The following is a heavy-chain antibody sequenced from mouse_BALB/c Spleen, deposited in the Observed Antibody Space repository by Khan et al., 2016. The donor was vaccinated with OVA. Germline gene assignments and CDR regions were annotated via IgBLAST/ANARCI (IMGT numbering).Heavy chain of an antibody. CDR1: GYAFSSSW. Sequence: QVQLQQSGPELVKPGASVKFSCKASGYAFSSSWMNWVKQRPGQGLEWIGRIYPGDGATNYTGKFKGKATMTADKSSSTAYMQLSSLTSVDSAVYFCARSDGNSWFAYWGQGTLVTVSA. CDR2: IYPGDGAT. V-gene: IGHV1-82*01. J-gene: IGHJ3*01. D-gene: IGHD2-1*01. CDR3: ARSDGNSWFAY.